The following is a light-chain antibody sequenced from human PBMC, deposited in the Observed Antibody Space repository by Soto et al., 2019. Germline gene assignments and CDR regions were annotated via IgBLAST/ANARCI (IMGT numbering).Light chain of an antibody. Sequence: QSALTQPPSASGSPGQSVTISCTGTSSDVGGYNYVSWYQQHPGKAPKLVIYEVSKRPSGVPDRFSGSKSGNTASLTVSGLQAEDEADYYCSSYAGSNNHVVFGGWTKVTVL. V-gene: IGLV2-8*01. CDR1: SSDVGGYNY. J-gene: IGLJ2*01. CDR3: SSYAGSNNHVV. CDR2: EVS.